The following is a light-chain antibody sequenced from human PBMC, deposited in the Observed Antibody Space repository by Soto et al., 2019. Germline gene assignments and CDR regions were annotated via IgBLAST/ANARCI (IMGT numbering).Light chain of an antibody. CDR2: DVS. CDR1: SSDVGGYNY. J-gene: IGLJ2*01. V-gene: IGLV2-14*01. Sequence: QSALTQPASVSGSPGQSITISCTGTSSDVGGYNYVSWYQQHPGKAPKLMIYDVSNRPSGVPNRFSGSKSGNTASLTISGLQAEDGADYYCSSYTGSSTPVVFGGGTKLTVL. CDR3: SSYTGSSTPVV.